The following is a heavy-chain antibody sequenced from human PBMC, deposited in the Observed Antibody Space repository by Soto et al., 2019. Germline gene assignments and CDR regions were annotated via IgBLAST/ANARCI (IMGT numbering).Heavy chain of an antibody. J-gene: IGHJ5*02. CDR3: ARRPPMGSFDT. V-gene: IGHV4-39*01. CDR1: GGSISSSSYY. CDR2: VFYSGST. Sequence: PSETLSLTCASSGGSISSSSYYWVWIRQPPGKGLEWIGNVFYSGSTYYNSSLKSRVTMSVDTSKNQFSLKLSSVTAADTAVYYCARRPPMGSFDTWGQGTLVTVSS. D-gene: IGHD3-16*01.